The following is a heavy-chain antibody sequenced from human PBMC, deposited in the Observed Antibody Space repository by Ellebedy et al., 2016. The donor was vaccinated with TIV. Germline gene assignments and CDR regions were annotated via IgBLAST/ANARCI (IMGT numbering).Heavy chain of an antibody. J-gene: IGHJ3*02. CDR3: AREWLVSVFDI. CDR1: GYTFTSYG. V-gene: IGHV1-18*04. D-gene: IGHD6-19*01. CDR2: ISTYNGNT. Sequence: ASVKVSCKASGYTFTSYGISWVRQAPGQGLEWMGWISTYNGNTNYAQKLQGRVTMTTDTSTTTAHMELRSLRSDDTAVYYCAREWLVSVFDIWGQGTMVTVSS.